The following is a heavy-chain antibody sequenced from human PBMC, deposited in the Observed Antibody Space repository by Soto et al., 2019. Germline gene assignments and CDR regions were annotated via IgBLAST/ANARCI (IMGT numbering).Heavy chain of an antibody. CDR1: GFTFSNFV. J-gene: IGHJ2*01. Sequence: VQLLESGGGLAQPGGSLRLSCAASGFTFSNFVMGWVRRAPGKGLEWVSAIGGTSGSTYYADSVKGRFTISRDNSKDTLSLQMNSLGAEDTALYYCAKRRGDGYFDLWGRGTLVTVSS. CDR2: IGGTSGST. CDR3: AKRRGDGYFDL. V-gene: IGHV3-23*01. D-gene: IGHD7-27*01.